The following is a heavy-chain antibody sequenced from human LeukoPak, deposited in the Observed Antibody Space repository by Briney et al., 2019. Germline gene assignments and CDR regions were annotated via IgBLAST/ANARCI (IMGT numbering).Heavy chain of an antibody. CDR3: ARVRRVAVAGPGGYYYYMDV. J-gene: IGHJ6*03. D-gene: IGHD6-19*01. CDR1: GFTFSNAW. V-gene: IGHV3-15*01. CDR2: IKSKTDGGTT. Sequence: GGSLRLSCAASGFTFSNAWMSWVRQSPGKGLEWVGRIKSKTDGGTTDYAAPVNGRITISRDDSKNTLYLQMNSLRAEDTAVYYCARVRRVAVAGPGGYYYYMDVWGKGTTVTISS.